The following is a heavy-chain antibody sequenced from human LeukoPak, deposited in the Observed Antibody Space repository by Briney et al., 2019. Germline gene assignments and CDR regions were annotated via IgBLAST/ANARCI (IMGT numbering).Heavy chain of an antibody. J-gene: IGHJ3*02. CDR2: SYFIERT. V-gene: IGHV4-39*01. CDR1: GGSISSSTYY. CDR3: ARLMYYYDNSRFFDI. Sequence: SETLSLTCSVSGGSISSSTYYWGWIRQPPGKGLGCIGSSYFIERTYYNPSLKSRATISVDTSKNQFSLNLSSVTAADTAVYYCARLMYYYDNSRFFDIWGQGTMVTVSP. D-gene: IGHD3-22*01.